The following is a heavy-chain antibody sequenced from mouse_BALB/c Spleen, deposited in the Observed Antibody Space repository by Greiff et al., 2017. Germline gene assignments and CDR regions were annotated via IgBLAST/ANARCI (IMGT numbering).Heavy chain of an antibody. CDR2: IYPYNGGT. D-gene: IGHD2-14*01. CDR3: ARGTEYFDV. J-gene: IGHJ1*01. V-gene: IGHV1S29*02. Sequence: VQLKESGPELVKPGASVKISCKASGYTFTDYNMHWVKQSHGKSLEWIGYIYPYNGGTGYNQKFKSKATLTVDNSSSTAYMELRSLTSEDSAVYYCARGTEYFDVWGAGTTVTVSS. CDR1: GYTFTDYN.